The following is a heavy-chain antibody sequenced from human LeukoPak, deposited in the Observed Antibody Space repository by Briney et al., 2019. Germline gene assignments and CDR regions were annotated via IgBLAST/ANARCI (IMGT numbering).Heavy chain of an antibody. J-gene: IGHJ4*02. D-gene: IGHD5-24*01. CDR3: ARVIGDGYNPSSFDY. Sequence: ASVKVSCKASGYTFTGYYMHWVRQAPGQGLEWMGWINPNSGGTNYAQKFQGRVTMTRDTSISTAYMELSRLRSDDTAVYYCARVIGDGYNPSSFDYWGQGTLVTVSS. CDR1: GYTFTGYY. CDR2: INPNSGGT. V-gene: IGHV1-2*02.